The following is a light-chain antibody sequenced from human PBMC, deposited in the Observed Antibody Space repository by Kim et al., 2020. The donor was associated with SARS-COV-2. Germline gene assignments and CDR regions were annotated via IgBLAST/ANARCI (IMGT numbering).Light chain of an antibody. V-gene: IGLV3-21*04. Sequence: PGRTPRITWGGNPIGGEGVHWYQQKPGQAPVLFISYDSDRPSGIPERFSGSKSGNTATLTISRVEAGDEADYSCQVWDSSSGHYVFGTGTKVTVL. CDR2: YDS. J-gene: IGLJ1*01. CDR1: PIGGEG. CDR3: QVWDSSSGHYV.